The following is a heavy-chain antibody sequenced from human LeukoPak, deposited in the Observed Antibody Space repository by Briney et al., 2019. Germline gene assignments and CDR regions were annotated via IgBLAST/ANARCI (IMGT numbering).Heavy chain of an antibody. D-gene: IGHD5-12*01. J-gene: IGHJ4*02. CDR3: AKGGYDYVEVAYFDY. Sequence: PGGSLRLSCAASGFTFSSYEMNWVRQAPGKGLEWVSTIIGSSGSTFYADSVKGRFTISKDTSKNTLYLHMSSLRADDTAVYYCAKGGYDYVEVAYFDYWGQGTLVTVSS. CDR1: GFTFSSYE. V-gene: IGHV3-23*01. CDR2: IIGSSGST.